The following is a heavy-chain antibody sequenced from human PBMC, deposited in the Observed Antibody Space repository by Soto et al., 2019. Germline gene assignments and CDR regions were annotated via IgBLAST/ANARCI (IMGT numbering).Heavy chain of an antibody. D-gene: IGHD2-2*02. CDR1: GYTFTGYY. J-gene: IGHJ6*02. V-gene: IGHV1-2*02. Sequence: QVQRVQSGAEVKKPGASVKVSCKASGYTFTGYYMHWVRQGPGQGLEWMGWINPNSGGTNYAQKFQGRVTITRDTSIRTAYRELSRLRSDDTAVYYCASDGPAAIGGYYGLDVWGQGTTVTVSS. CDR3: ASDGPAAIGGYYGLDV. CDR2: INPNSGGT.